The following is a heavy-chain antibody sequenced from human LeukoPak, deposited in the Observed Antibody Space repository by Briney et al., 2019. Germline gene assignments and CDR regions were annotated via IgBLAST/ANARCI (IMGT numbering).Heavy chain of an antibody. J-gene: IGHJ4*02. CDR3: ARDARPRNYYGSGSYFPYFDY. CDR1: GYTFTGYY. V-gene: IGHV1-2*02. Sequence: ASVKVSCKASGYTFTGYYMHWVRQAPGQGLEWMGWINPNSGGTNYAQKFQGRVTMTRDTSISTAYMELSRLRSDDTAVYYCARDARPRNYYGSGSYFPYFDYWGQGTLVTVSS. CDR2: INPNSGGT. D-gene: IGHD3-10*01.